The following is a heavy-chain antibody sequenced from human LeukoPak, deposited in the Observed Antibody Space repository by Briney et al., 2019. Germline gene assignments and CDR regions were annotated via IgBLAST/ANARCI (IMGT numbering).Heavy chain of an antibody. Sequence: GASVKVSCKASGTSFTTNAMHWVRQAPGQRLEWMGWINTDNGNTHYSQKFQGRVTITRDTSASTAYMELSSLRSEDTAVYYCARDKCSSTSCAPWFDPWGQGTLVTVSS. V-gene: IGHV1-3*04. CDR3: ARDKCSSTSCAPWFDP. CDR1: GTSFTTNA. D-gene: IGHD2-2*01. CDR2: INTDNGNT. J-gene: IGHJ5*02.